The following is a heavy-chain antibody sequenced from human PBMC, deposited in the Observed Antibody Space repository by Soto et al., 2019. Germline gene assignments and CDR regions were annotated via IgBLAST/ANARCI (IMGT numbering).Heavy chain of an antibody. J-gene: IGHJ3*02. D-gene: IGHD3-22*01. CDR3: AREALNYYDSSGHAFDI. Sequence: QVQLVESGGGVVQPGRSLRFSCAASGVTFSSYAMHWVRQAPGKGLEWVAVISYDGSNKYYADSVKGRFTISRDNSKNTLYLQMNSLRAEDTAVYYCAREALNYYDSSGHAFDIWGQGTMVTVSS. V-gene: IGHV3-30-3*01. CDR1: GVTFSSYA. CDR2: ISYDGSNK.